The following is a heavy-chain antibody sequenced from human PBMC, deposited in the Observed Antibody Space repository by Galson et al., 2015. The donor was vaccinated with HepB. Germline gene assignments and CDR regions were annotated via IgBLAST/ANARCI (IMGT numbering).Heavy chain of an antibody. CDR2: ISGSGGST. CDR3: AKTWYPTGCSSGWYVGG. Sequence: SLRLSCAASGFTFSSYAMSWVRQAPGKGLEWVSAISGSGGSTYYADSVKGRFTISRDNSKNTLYLQMNSLRAEDTAVYYCAKTWYPTGCSSGWYVGGWGQGTLVTVSS. D-gene: IGHD6-19*01. J-gene: IGHJ4*02. V-gene: IGHV3-23*01. CDR1: GFTFSSYA.